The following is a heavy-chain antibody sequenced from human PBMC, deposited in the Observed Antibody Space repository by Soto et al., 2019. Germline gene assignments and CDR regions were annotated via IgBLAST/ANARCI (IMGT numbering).Heavy chain of an antibody. V-gene: IGHV3-74*01. CDR1: VLTFSSSW. CDR2: ISSDGIAT. J-gene: IGHJ6*02. Sequence: PGGSLRLSCAGSVLTFSSSWMHLVRQAPGKGLVWVSRISSDGIATNYADSVKGRFIISRDNAKNTLFLQMNSLRAEDTAVYYCARSNYYYATAVWGQGTKVTVSS. CDR3: ARSNYYYATAV.